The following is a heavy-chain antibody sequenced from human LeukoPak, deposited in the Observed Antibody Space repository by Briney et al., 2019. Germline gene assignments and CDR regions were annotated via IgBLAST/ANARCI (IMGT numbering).Heavy chain of an antibody. Sequence: GASVKVSCKASGYTFTGYYMHWVRQAPGQGLEWMGWISAYNGNTNYAQKLQGRVTMTTDTSTSTAYMELRSLRSDDTAVYYCARNSIGEIDWFDPWGQGTLVTVSS. J-gene: IGHJ5*02. CDR1: GYTFTGYY. V-gene: IGHV1-18*04. CDR2: ISAYNGNT. CDR3: ARNSIGEIDWFDP. D-gene: IGHD3-10*01.